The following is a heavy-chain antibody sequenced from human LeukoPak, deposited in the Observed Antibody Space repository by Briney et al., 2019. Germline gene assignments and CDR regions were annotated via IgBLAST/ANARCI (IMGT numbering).Heavy chain of an antibody. Sequence: ASVKVSCKASGYTFTSYGISWVRQAPGQGLEWMGWTSAYNGNTNYAQKLQGRVTMTTDTSTSTAYMELRSLRSDDTAVYYCARVKRYGSGTTGGDYWGQGTLVTVSS. V-gene: IGHV1-18*04. D-gene: IGHD3-10*01. CDR1: GYTFTSYG. J-gene: IGHJ4*02. CDR3: ARVKRYGSGTTGGDY. CDR2: TSAYNGNT.